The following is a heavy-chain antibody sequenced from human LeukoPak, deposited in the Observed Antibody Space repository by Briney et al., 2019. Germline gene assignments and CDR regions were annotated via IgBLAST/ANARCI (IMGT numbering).Heavy chain of an antibody. J-gene: IGHJ4*02. Sequence: ASVKVSCKASGYSFTNYYMHWVRQAPGQGLEWMGIINPSGGSTSYAQKFQGRVTMTRDTSTSTVYMELSSLRSEDTAVYYCARGTAYCGGDCPSPYYFDYWGQGTLVTVSS. CDR3: ARGTAYCGGDCPSPYYFDY. CDR1: GYSFTNYY. D-gene: IGHD2-21*02. V-gene: IGHV1-46*01. CDR2: INPSGGST.